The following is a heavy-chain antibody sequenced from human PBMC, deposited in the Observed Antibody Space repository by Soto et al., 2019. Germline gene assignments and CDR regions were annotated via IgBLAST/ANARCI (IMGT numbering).Heavy chain of an antibody. CDR1: GGSISSGGYS. CDR3: ARATPTVTTLDY. D-gene: IGHD4-17*01. V-gene: IGHV4-30-2*01. J-gene: IGHJ4*02. CDR2: FYHSGST. Sequence: QLQLQESGSGLVKPSQTLSLTCAVSGGSISSGGYSWSRIRQPPGTGLEWFGYFYHSGSTYYNPSLKSRVTVSVDRSKNQFSLKLSSVTAADTAVYYCARATPTVTTLDYWGQGTLVTVSS.